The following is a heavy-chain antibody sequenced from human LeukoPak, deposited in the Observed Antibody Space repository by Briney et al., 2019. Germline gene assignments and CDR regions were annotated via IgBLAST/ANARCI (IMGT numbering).Heavy chain of an antibody. Sequence: GASVKVSCKAPGGTFISYAISWVRQAPGRGLEWMGGIIPIFGTANYAQKFQGRVTITADKSTSTAYMELSSLRSEDTAVYYCARVLRYFDWSGWFDPWGQGTLVTVSS. CDR2: IIPIFGTA. CDR1: GGTFISYA. J-gene: IGHJ5*02. D-gene: IGHD3-9*01. CDR3: ARVLRYFDWSGWFDP. V-gene: IGHV1-69*06.